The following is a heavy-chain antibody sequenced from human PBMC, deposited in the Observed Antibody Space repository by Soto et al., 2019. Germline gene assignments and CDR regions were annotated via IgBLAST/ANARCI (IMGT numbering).Heavy chain of an antibody. D-gene: IGHD6-19*01. CDR3: ARDPLVAGDRGEDY. CDR2: ISYDGSNK. V-gene: IGHV3-30-3*01. J-gene: IGHJ4*02. Sequence: QVQLVESGGGVVQPGRSLRLSCVASGFTFSSYAMHWVRQAPGKGLEWVAVISYDGSNKYYADSVKGRFTISRDNSKNTLYLQMNSLRAEDTAVYYCARDPLVAGDRGEDYWGQGTLVTVSS. CDR1: GFTFSSYA.